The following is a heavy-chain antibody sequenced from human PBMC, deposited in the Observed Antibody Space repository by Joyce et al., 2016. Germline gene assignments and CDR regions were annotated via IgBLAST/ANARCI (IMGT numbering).Heavy chain of an antibody. V-gene: IGHV4-31*03. D-gene: IGHD6-19*01. Sequence: QLHLQESGPGLVKPSQTLSLTCTVSNGSIISGDHHWSWIRQHPGKGLEWIGYIYYSGNTYYNPSLKSRVTISVDTSKNQFSLKLSSVTVADTAVYYCARQWLPNYFDPWGQGTLVTVSS. CDR1: NGSIISGDHH. J-gene: IGHJ5*02. CDR2: IYYSGNT. CDR3: ARQWLPNYFDP.